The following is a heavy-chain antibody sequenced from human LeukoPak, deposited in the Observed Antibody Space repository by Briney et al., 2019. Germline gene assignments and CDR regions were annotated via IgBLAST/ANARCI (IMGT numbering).Heavy chain of an antibody. CDR3: AKCIESVFKNKMFGVIRGHRGPIDY. D-gene: IGHD3-3*01. J-gene: IGHJ4*02. Sequence: GGSLRLSCAASGFTFSRHAMSWVRQAPGKGLEWVAFISGSGDVTDYADSVKGRFTISRDNSKNMVYLQMNRLGVEDTAVYYCAKCIESVFKNKMFGVIRGHRGPIDYWGQGTLVTVSS. CDR2: ISGSGDVT. V-gene: IGHV3-23*01. CDR1: GFTFSRHA.